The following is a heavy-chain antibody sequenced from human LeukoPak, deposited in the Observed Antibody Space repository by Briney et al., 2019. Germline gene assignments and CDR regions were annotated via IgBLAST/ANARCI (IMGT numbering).Heavy chain of an antibody. CDR2: IYYSGST. D-gene: IGHD6-19*01. J-gene: IGHJ4*02. Sequence: PSETLSLTCTVSGGSISSYYWSWIRQPPGKGLEWIGYIYYSGSTNYNPSLKSRVTMSVDTSKNQFSLKLSSVTAADTAVYYCAREAIAVAAPGDYWGQGTLVTVSS. CDR1: GGSISSYY. CDR3: AREAIAVAAPGDY. V-gene: IGHV4-59*12.